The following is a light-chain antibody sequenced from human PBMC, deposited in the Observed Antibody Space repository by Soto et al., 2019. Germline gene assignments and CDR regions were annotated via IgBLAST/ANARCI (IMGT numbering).Light chain of an antibody. CDR1: SSNIGNNY. Sequence: QSVLTQPASVSAAPGRQVSISCSGSSSNIGNNYVSWYQQLPGTAPKLLIYDDDKRLSGIPDRFSASKSGTSATLGIAGLQTGEEADYYCGTWDSGLSAVVFGGGTKLTVL. V-gene: IGLV1-51*01. CDR2: DDD. CDR3: GTWDSGLSAVV. J-gene: IGLJ3*02.